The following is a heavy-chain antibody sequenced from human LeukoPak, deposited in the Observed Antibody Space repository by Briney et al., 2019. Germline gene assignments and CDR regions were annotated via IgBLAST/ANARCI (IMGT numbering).Heavy chain of an antibody. D-gene: IGHD4-17*01. V-gene: IGHV3-48*03. J-gene: IGHJ4*02. Sequence: GGSLRLSCAASGFTFSSYEMNWVRQAPGKGLEWVSYITTSGRTIYYADSVKGRFAISRDNAKNSLYLQMNSLRAEDTAVYYCARGEDYGTNSFDYWGQGTLVTVSS. CDR2: ITTSGRTI. CDR1: GFTFSSYE. CDR3: ARGEDYGTNSFDY.